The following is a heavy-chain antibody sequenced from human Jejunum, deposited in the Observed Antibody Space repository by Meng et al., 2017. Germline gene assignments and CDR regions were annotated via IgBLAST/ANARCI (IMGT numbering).Heavy chain of an antibody. D-gene: IGHD4-17*01. CDR1: DGSLSPYF. Sequence: GSLRLSCAVSDGSLSPYFWTWIRQPPGKGLEWIGEINHYGSTNYNPSLKNRFFISIDTSKKQFSLKVTSVTDADTALYFCARVGYGYGHNLETFDMWGQGTMVTVSS. CDR3: ARVGYGYGHNLETFDM. J-gene: IGHJ3*02. CDR2: INHYGST. V-gene: IGHV4-34*01.